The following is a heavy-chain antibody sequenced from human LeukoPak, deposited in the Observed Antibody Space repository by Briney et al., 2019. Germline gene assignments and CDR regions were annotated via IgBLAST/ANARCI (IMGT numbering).Heavy chain of an antibody. CDR1: GVTFSNYA. CDR2: IRRDGSSQ. V-gene: IGHV3-30*02. J-gene: IGHJ6*03. CDR3: SRKRGDDSHNSMDV. Sequence: PVGALRVSCAAPGVTFSNYAIHWVRQAPRKGLEWGAFIRRDGSSQVYADSVRGRFTISRDNSKNTLYLQMYSLRSEETAVYYCSRKRGDDSHNSMDVWGKGTTVTVSS. D-gene: IGHD2-21*02.